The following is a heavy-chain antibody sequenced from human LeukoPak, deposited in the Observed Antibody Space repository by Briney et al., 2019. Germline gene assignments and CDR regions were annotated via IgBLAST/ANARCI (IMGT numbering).Heavy chain of an antibody. J-gene: IGHJ6*03. CDR1: GFTVSSNY. V-gene: IGHV3-66*02. CDR3: AKVGRPGTYYDYYYMDV. D-gene: IGHD3-10*01. Sequence: GGSLRLSCVASGFTVSSNYMSWVRQAPGKGLEWVSMFYSGGSTFYADSVKGRFTISRDNSKNTLYLQMNSLRVEDTAVYYCAKVGRPGTYYDYYYMDVWGKGTTVTVSS. CDR2: FYSGGST.